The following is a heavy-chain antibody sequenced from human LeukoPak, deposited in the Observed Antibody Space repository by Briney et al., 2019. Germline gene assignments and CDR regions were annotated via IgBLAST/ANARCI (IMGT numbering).Heavy chain of an antibody. CDR2: IYYSGST. Sequence: PSETLSLTCTVSGDSISSYYWSWIRQPPGKGLEWIGYIYYSGSTNYNPSLKSRVTISVDTSKNQFSLKLSSVTAADTAVYYCARAASSWSFDYWAQGTLVTVSS. CDR3: ARAASSWSFDY. J-gene: IGHJ4*02. CDR1: GDSISSYY. D-gene: IGHD6-13*01. V-gene: IGHV4-59*01.